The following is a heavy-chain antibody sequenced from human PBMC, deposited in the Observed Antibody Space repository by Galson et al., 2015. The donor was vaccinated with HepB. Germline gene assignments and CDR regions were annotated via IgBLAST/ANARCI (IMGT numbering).Heavy chain of an antibody. V-gene: IGHV1-69*02. Sequence: SVKVSCKASGGTFSSYTISWVRQAPGQGLEWMGRTIPILGIANYAQKFQGRVTITADKSTSTAYMELSSLRSEDTAVYYCARVGYSSSWEGRYGMDVWGQGTTVTVSS. D-gene: IGHD6-13*01. J-gene: IGHJ6*02. CDR1: GGTFSSYT. CDR2: TIPILGIA. CDR3: ARVGYSSSWEGRYGMDV.